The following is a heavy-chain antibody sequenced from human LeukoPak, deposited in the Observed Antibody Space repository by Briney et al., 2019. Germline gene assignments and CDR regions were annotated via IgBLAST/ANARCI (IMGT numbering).Heavy chain of an antibody. CDR1: GLTFSSYA. J-gene: IGHJ4*02. D-gene: IGHD1-26*01. CDR3: ARSFGAAGANDY. Sequence: VRSLRLSCAASGLTFSSYAMHWVRQAPGKGLEWVAVISYDGSNKYYADSVKGRLTISKDNAKNSLYLQMNSLRAEDTAVYYCARSFGAAGANDYWGQGTLVTVSS. CDR2: ISYDGSNK. V-gene: IGHV3-30-3*01.